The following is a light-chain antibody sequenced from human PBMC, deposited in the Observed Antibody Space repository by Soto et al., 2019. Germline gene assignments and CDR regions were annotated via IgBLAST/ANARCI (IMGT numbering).Light chain of an antibody. V-gene: IGLV2-11*01. J-gene: IGLJ1*01. CDR1: SSDVGGYNF. CDR2: DVN. Sequence: QSVLTQPRSVSGSPGQSVTISCTGTSSDVGGYNFVSWYQQHPGKAPKLMIYDVNKRPSGVPDRFSGSKSGNTASLTISGLQAEDEADYYCCSNAGSSTDVFGTGTKLTVL. CDR3: CSNAGSSTDV.